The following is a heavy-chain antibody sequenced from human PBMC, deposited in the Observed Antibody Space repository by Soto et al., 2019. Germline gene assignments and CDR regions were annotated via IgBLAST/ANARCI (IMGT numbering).Heavy chain of an antibody. J-gene: IGHJ3*02. D-gene: IGHD4-4*01. Sequence: GGSLRLSCAASGFTFSSYAMSWVRQAPGKGLEWVSAISGSGGSTYYADSVKGRFTISRDNSKNTLYLQMNSLRAEDTAVYYCAAARSNRDAFDIWGQGTMVTVSS. CDR1: GFTFSSYA. CDR3: AAARSNRDAFDI. CDR2: ISGSGGST. V-gene: IGHV3-23*01.